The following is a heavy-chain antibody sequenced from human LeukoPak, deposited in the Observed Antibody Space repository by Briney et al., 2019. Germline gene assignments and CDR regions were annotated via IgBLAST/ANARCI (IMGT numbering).Heavy chain of an antibody. CDR2: ISGSGGST. Sequence: GGSLRLSCAASGFTFDDYTMHWVRQAPGKGLEWVSAISGSGGSTYYADSVKGRFTISRDNSKNTLYLQMNSLRAEDTAVYYCAKGRAEYSSSSADYWGQGTLVTVSS. CDR3: AKGRAEYSSSSADY. CDR1: GFTFDDYT. J-gene: IGHJ4*02. V-gene: IGHV3-23*01. D-gene: IGHD6-6*01.